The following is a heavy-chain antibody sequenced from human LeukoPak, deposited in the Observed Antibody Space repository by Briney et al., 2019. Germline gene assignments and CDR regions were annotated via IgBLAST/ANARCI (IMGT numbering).Heavy chain of an antibody. D-gene: IGHD1-26*01. V-gene: IGHV1-69*06. J-gene: IGHJ4*02. CDR1: GYTFSSYA. CDR2: IIPIFGTA. CDR3: ARVGATGGRYYFDY. Sequence: GASVKVSCNASGYTFSSYAISWVRQAPGQGLEWMGGIIPIFGTANYAQKFQGRVTITADKSTSTAYMELSSLRSEDTAVYYCARVGATGGRYYFDYWGQGTLVTVSS.